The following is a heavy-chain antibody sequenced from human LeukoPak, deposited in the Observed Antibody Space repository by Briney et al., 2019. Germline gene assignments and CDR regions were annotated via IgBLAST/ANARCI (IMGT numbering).Heavy chain of an antibody. Sequence: GESLKISCKGSGYSFTSYWIGWVRQLPGKGLDWMGVIYPGDSDTRYSPCFQGQVTISADKSISTAYLQWSSLKASDTAMYYCAISVAGTVGINWFDPWGQGTLVTVSS. CDR2: IYPGDSDT. CDR3: AISVAGTVGINWFDP. V-gene: IGHV5-51*01. D-gene: IGHD6-19*01. CDR1: GYSFTSYW. J-gene: IGHJ5*02.